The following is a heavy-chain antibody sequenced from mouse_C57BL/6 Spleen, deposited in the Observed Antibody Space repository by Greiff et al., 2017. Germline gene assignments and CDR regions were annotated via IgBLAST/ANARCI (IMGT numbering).Heavy chain of an antibody. CDR1: GFNIKDYY. Sequence: VQLQQSGAELVKPGASVKLSCTASGFNIKDYYMHWVKQRPEQGLEWIGRIDPEDGETKYAPKFPGKAPITADTSSNTAYLQLSNLTSEDTAVYYCARGDYDEGYAMGYWGQGTSVTVSS. V-gene: IGHV14-2*01. CDR2: IDPEDGET. J-gene: IGHJ4*01. D-gene: IGHD2-4*01. CDR3: ARGDYDEGYAMGY.